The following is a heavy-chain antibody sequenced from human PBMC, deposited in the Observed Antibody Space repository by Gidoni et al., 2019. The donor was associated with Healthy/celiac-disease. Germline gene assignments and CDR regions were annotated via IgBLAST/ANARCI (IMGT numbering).Heavy chain of an antibody. D-gene: IGHD2-2*02. CDR2: IYYSGST. CDR3: ARDGSGYCSSTSCYTETPTTYYYGMDV. V-gene: IGHV4-39*07. Sequence: QLQLQESGPGLVKPSETLSLTCTVSGGSISSSSYYWGWIRQPPGKGLEWIGSIYYSGSTYYNPSLKSRVTISVDTSKNQFSLKLSSVTAADTAVYYCARDGSGYCSSTSCYTETPTTYYYGMDVWGQGTTVTVSS. CDR1: GGSISSSSYY. J-gene: IGHJ6*02.